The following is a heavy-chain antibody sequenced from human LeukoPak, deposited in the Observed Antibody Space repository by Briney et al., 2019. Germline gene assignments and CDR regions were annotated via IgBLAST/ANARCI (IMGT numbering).Heavy chain of an antibody. CDR3: AKEITMIVVALDY. V-gene: IGHV3-23*01. D-gene: IGHD3-22*01. CDR2: ISGSGGST. J-gene: IGHJ4*02. CDR1: GFTFSSDA. Sequence: GGSLRLSGAASGFTFSSDAMSWVRQAPGKGLEGVSAISGSGGSTYYADSVKGRFTISRDNSKNTLYLQMNSLRAEDTAVYYCAKEITMIVVALDYWGQGTLVTVSS.